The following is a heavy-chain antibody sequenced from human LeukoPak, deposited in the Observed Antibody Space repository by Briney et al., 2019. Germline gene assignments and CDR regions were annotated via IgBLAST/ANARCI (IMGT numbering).Heavy chain of an antibody. CDR2: ISSSSSTI. CDR3: ARHWHYDILTGYFH. CDR1: GFTFSSYS. D-gene: IGHD3-9*01. Sequence: SGGSLRLSCAASGFTFSSYSMNWVRQAPGKGLEWVSHISSSSSTIYYAGSVKGRFTISRDNAKNSLYLQMNSLRDEDTAVYYCARHWHYDILTGYFHWGQGTLVTVSS. V-gene: IGHV3-48*02. J-gene: IGHJ4*02.